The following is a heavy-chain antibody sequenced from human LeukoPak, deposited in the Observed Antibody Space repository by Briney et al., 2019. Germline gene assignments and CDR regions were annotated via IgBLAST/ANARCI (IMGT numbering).Heavy chain of an antibody. V-gene: IGHV1-46*01. CDR3: ARIVGATGRFDH. J-gene: IGHJ5*02. D-gene: IGHD1-26*01. CDR1: GYTFTSYY. Sequence: ASVKVSCKASGYTFTSYYMHWVRQAPGQGLEWMGIINPSGGSTSYAQKFQGRVTMTRDMSTSTVYMELSSLRSEDTAVYYCARIVGATGRFDHWGQGTLVTVSS. CDR2: INPSGGST.